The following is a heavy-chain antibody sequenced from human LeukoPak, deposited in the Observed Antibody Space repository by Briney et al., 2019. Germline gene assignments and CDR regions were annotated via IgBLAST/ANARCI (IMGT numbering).Heavy chain of an antibody. CDR1: GYTLTELS. J-gene: IGHJ4*02. CDR2: FDPEDGET. D-gene: IGHD6-19*01. Sequence: GASVKVSCKVSGYTLTELSMHWVRQAPGNGIEWMGGFDPEDGETIYAQKFQGRVTITEDTSTDTAYMELSSLRSEDTAVYYCATGRQWLPTDYWGQGTLVTVSS. CDR3: ATGRQWLPTDY. V-gene: IGHV1-24*01.